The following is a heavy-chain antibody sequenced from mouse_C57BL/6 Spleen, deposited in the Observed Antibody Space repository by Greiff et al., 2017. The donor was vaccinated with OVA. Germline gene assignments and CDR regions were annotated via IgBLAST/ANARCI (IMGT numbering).Heavy chain of an antibody. D-gene: IGHD1-1*01. V-gene: IGHV14-4*01. J-gene: IGHJ2*01. CDR1: GFNIKDDY. Sequence: EVQLQQSGAELVRPGASVKLSCTASGFNIKDDYMHWVKQRPEQGLEWIGWIDPENGDTEYASKFQGKATITADTSSNTAYLQLSSLTSEDTAVYYCTYDGSSSFDYWGQGTTLTVSS. CDR3: TYDGSSSFDY. CDR2: IDPENGDT.